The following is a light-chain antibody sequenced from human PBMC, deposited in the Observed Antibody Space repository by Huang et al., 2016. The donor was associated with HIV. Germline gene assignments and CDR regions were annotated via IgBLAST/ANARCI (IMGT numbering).Light chain of an antibody. CDR3: QQYYNTPYT. CDR1: QGISNS. J-gene: IGKJ2*01. CDR2: GAS. V-gene: IGKV1-NL1*01. Sequence: DIQITQSPSSLSASVGDRVTITCRASQGISNSVAWYQQKPGKAPKLLLFGASRLESGVPSRFSGSGSGTDYILSISSLQPEDFATYYCQQYYNTPYTFGQGTKLEIK.